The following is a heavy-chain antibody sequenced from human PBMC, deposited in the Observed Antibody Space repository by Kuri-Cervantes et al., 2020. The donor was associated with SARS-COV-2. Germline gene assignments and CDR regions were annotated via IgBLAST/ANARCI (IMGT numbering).Heavy chain of an antibody. CDR2: ISSSSSTI. CDR1: GFTFSSYA. J-gene: IGHJ3*02. V-gene: IGHV3-48*01. Sequence: GGSLRLSCAASGFTFSSYAMHWVRQAPGKGLEWVSYISSSSSTIYYADSVKGRFTISRDNAKNSLYLQMNSLRAEDTAVYYCASLGAFDIWGQGTRVTVSS. CDR3: ASLGAFDI.